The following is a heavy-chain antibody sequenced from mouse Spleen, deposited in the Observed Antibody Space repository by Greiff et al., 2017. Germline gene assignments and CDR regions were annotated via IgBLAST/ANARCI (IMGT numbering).Heavy chain of an antibody. CDR2: IWSGGST. V-gene: IGHV2-2*01. J-gene: IGHJ2*01. D-gene: IGHD1-1*02. CDR3: ARNGAVGYFDY. CDR1: GFSLTSYG. Sequence: VKLVESGPGLVQPSQSLSITCTVSGFSLTSYGVHWVRQSPGKGLEWLGVIWSGGSTDYNAAFISRLSISKDNSKSQVFFKMNSLQADDTAIYYCARNGAVGYFDYWGQGTTLTVSS.